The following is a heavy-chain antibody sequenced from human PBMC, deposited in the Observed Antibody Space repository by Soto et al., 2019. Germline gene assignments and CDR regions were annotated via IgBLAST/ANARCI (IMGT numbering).Heavy chain of an antibody. CDR3: ALGALRSLDWALDY. CDR1: GFTFSRYW. J-gene: IGHJ4*02. D-gene: IGHD3-9*01. Sequence: GGSLRLSCVASGFTFSRYWMSWVRQAPGRGLEWVANIKEDGSEKYYVDSVKGRFTISRDNAKNPLYLQMNSLRAEDTAVYYCALGALRSLDWALDYWGQGTLVTVSS. CDR2: IKEDGSEK. V-gene: IGHV3-7*01.